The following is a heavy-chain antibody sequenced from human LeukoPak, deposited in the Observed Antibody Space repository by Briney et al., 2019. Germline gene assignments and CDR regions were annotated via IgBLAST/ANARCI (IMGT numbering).Heavy chain of an antibody. CDR2: IKSSNT. Sequence: SETLSLTCTVSGGSISSDRFYWTCVRPPAGKRPEWNVRIKSSNTNYTPSLKSRVNISVDTSTNQFSLTLSSLTAADTAVYYCARVPDWTYVPDYWGQGTLVTVSS. CDR3: ARVPDWTYVPDY. CDR1: GGSISSDRFY. D-gene: IGHD3-16*01. V-gene: IGHV4-61*02. J-gene: IGHJ4*02.